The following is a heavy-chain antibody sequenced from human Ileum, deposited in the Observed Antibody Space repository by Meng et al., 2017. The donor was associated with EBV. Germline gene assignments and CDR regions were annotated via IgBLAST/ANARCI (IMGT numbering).Heavy chain of an antibody. CDR3: ASGRDYAWHS. V-gene: IGHV4-4*02. D-gene: IGHD4-17*01. Sequence: QGRLKERGPGLGKPSGTLSLTCAVSGDSISSNNWWSWVRQPPGKGLEWIGEIYHSGSTNYNPSFKSRVTMSVDKSKNQISLNLSSVTAADTTVYYCASGRDYAWHSWGRGTLVTVFS. J-gene: IGHJ4*02. CDR1: GDSISSNNW. CDR2: IYHSGST.